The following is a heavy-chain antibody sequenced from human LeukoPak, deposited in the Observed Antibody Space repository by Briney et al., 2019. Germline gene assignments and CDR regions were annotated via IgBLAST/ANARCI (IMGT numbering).Heavy chain of an antibody. J-gene: IGHJ5*02. Sequence: PGGSLRLSCAASGFTFSTHGIHWVRQAPGKGLEWVAVISYDGSNKYYADSVKGRFTISRDNSKNTLYLQMNSLRAEDTAVYYCAKLGLVGATDWFDPWGQGTLVTVSS. CDR2: ISYDGSNK. D-gene: IGHD1-26*01. CDR1: GFTFSTHG. CDR3: AKLGLVGATDWFDP. V-gene: IGHV3-30*18.